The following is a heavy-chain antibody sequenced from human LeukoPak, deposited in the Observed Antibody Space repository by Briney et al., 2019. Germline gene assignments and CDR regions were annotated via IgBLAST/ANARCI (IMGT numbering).Heavy chain of an antibody. CDR1: GFIFGRYV. J-gene: IGHJ1*01. CDR3: AKDRIGCSGDCFSDTETFQN. Sequence: PGGSLRLSCAASGFIFGRYVMSWVRQAPGKGLEWVSGISGNGGTTYYPDSVKGRFTISRDNSRNTLYLQMNSLRGDDTAVYYCAKDRIGCSGDCFSDTETFQNWGQGILVTVSS. CDR2: ISGNGGTT. D-gene: IGHD2-21*02. V-gene: IGHV3-23*01.